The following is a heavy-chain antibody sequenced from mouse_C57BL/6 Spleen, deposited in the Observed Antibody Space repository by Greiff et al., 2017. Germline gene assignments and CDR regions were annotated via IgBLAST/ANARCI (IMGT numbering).Heavy chain of an antibody. Sequence: EVQLQQSGPELVKPGASVKISCKASGYTFTDYYMHWVKQSHGKSLEWIGDINPTNGGTSYHQKFKGKATLPVDKSSSTAHMELRSLASEDSAVYYCARRPRGGCFDYWGQGTTLTVSA. V-gene: IGHV1-26*01. CDR2: INPTNGGT. CDR1: GYTFTDYY. J-gene: IGHJ2*01. D-gene: IGHD3-3*01. CDR3: ARRPRGGCFDY.